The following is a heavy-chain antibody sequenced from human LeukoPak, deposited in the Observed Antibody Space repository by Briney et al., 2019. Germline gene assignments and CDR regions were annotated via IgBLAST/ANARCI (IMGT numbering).Heavy chain of an antibody. CDR2: ISSNGGST. CDR3: VKLPYSDTSAYYVDY. D-gene: IGHD3-22*01. Sequence: GSLRLSCSASGFTFSTSAIHWARQAPGKGREYVSAISSNGGSTYYAGSVKGRFTISRDNSKNTLSLQMSSLRPEDTAVYYCVKLPYSDTSAYYVDYWGQGTLVTVSS. CDR1: GFTFSTSA. J-gene: IGHJ4*02. V-gene: IGHV3-64D*06.